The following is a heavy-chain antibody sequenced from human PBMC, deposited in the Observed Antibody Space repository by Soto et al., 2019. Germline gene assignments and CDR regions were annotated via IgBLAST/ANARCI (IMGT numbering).Heavy chain of an antibody. J-gene: IGHJ5*02. D-gene: IGHD2-2*01. CDR2: ISLYSDGT. V-gene: IGHV1-18*01. Sequence: ASVKVSCKTSGYTFSNYGITWVRQAPGQPLEWLGWISLYSDGTNYAQKFQGRVSMTTDTSTTTAYMELRSLRSDDTAVYYCARVVPGAEAWFGPWGPGSLVTVSS. CDR1: GYTFSNYG. CDR3: ARVVPGAEAWFGP.